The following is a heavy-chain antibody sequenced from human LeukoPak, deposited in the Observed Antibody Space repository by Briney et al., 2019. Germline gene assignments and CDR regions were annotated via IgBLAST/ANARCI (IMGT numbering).Heavy chain of an antibody. J-gene: IGHJ4*02. Sequence: SETLSLTCTVSGGSLSTAYWSWIRQPPGKGLEWIAYIYHTGNAKYNPSLKSRVTMSVDTSKNQFSLRLSSVTTADTAVYYCARDGYSYTDVWGQGILVTVSS. CDR2: IYHTGNA. V-gene: IGHV4-59*01. CDR3: ARDGYSYTDV. CDR1: GGSLSTAY. D-gene: IGHD5-18*01.